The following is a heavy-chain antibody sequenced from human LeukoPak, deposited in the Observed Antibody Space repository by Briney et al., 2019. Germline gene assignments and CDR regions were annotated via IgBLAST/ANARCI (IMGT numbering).Heavy chain of an antibody. V-gene: IGHV3-53*01. D-gene: IGHD4-17*01. Sequence: GGSLRLSCAASGFTVSSNYMSWVRQAPGKGLEWVSVTYSNGRTYYADSVKGRFTISRDISKNTLYLQMNSLRAEDTAVYYCATVDYGAFDIWGQGTMVTVSS. CDR2: TYSNGRT. J-gene: IGHJ3*02. CDR3: ATVDYGAFDI. CDR1: GFTVSSNY.